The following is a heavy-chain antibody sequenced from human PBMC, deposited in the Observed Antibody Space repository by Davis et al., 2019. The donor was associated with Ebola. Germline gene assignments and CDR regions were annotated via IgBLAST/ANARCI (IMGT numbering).Heavy chain of an antibody. CDR1: GFTFSIYS. Sequence: PGGSLRLSCAASGFTFSIYSMNWVRQAPGKGLEWVSYISSSSSTIYYADSVKGRFTISRDNAKNSLYLQMNSLRAEDTAVYYCARDTTYYDSSGYYYAPGAFDIWGQETMVTVSS. CDR2: ISSSSSTI. V-gene: IGHV3-48*04. J-gene: IGHJ3*02. D-gene: IGHD3-22*01. CDR3: ARDTTYYDSSGYYYAPGAFDI.